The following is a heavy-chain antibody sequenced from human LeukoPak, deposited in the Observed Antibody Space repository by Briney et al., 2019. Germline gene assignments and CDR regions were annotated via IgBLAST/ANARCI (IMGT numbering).Heavy chain of an antibody. D-gene: IGHD5-18*01. CDR2: ITYDGSNK. Sequence: PGGSLRLSCAASGFTFSSYGMHWVRQAPGKGLEWVAVITYDGSNKYYADSVKGRFTISTDNSKNTLYLQINSLRAEDTAVYYCAKELRGYSYGLRNNWFDPWGQGTLVTVSS. CDR1: GFTFSSYG. CDR3: AKELRGYSYGLRNNWFDP. V-gene: IGHV3-30*18. J-gene: IGHJ5*02.